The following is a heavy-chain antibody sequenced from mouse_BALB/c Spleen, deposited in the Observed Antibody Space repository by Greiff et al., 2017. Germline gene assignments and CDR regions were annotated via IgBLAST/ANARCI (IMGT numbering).Heavy chain of an antibody. V-gene: IGHV3-8*02. Sequence: DVKLQESGPSLVKPSQTLSLTCSVTGDSITSGYWNWIRKFPGNKLEYMGYISYSGSTYYNPSLKSRISITRDTSKNQYYLQLNSVTTEDTATYYCARYDYDESYYAMDYWGQGTSVTVSS. J-gene: IGHJ4*01. CDR1: GDSITSGY. CDR2: ISYSGST. CDR3: ARYDYDESYYAMDY. D-gene: IGHD2-4*01.